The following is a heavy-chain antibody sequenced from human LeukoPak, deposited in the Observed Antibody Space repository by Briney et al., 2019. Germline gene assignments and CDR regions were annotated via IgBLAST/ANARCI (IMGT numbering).Heavy chain of an antibody. D-gene: IGHD3-22*01. CDR1: GGSFSGYY. V-gene: IGHV4-34*01. Sequence: PSETLSLTCAVYGGSFSGYYWSWIRQPPGKGLEWIGEINHSGSTNYNPSLKSRVTISVDTSKNQFSLKLSFVTAADTAVYYCARGGYYDSSGYYGFDYWGQGTLVTVSS. CDR3: ARGGYYDSSGYYGFDY. CDR2: INHSGST. J-gene: IGHJ4*02.